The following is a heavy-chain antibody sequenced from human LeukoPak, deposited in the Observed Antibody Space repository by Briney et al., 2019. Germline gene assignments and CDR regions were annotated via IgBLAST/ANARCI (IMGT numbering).Heavy chain of an antibody. V-gene: IGHV1-2*02. J-gene: IGHJ4*02. CDR3: ARLQYYDILTGSMLGYIDY. CDR1: GYTFTGYY. D-gene: IGHD3-9*01. CDR2: INPNSGGT. Sequence: ASVKVSCKASGYTFTGYYMHWVRQAPGQGLEWMGWINPNSGGTNYAQKFQGRVTMTRDTSISTAYMELSRLRSDDTAVYYCARLQYYDILTGSMLGYIDYWGQGALVTVSS.